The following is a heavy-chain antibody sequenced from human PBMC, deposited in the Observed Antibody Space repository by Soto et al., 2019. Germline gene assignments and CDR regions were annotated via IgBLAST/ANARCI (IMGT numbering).Heavy chain of an antibody. CDR1: GDSVSSNSAA. Sequence: SQTLSLTCAISGDSVSSNSAAWNWIRPSPSRGLEWLGRTYYTSKWYNDYAVAVKSRITINPDTSKNQFSLQLNSVTPEGTAVYCCARSIAVAGPLRYYYGMDVWGQGTTVTVSS. D-gene: IGHD6-19*01. CDR3: ARSIAVAGPLRYYYGMDV. J-gene: IGHJ6*02. V-gene: IGHV6-1*01. CDR2: TYYTSKWYN.